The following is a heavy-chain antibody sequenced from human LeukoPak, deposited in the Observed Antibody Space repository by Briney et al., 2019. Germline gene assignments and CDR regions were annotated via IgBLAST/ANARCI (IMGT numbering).Heavy chain of an antibody. D-gene: IGHD2-2*01. V-gene: IGHV4-59*01. Sequence: SETLSLTCTVSGGSISSYYWSWIRQPPGKGLEWIGYIYHSVDTKYNASLKSRVTISVDTSKSQFSLKLSSVTAADTAVYYCARGGPNYALDYWGQGTLVTVSS. CDR1: GGSISSYY. CDR2: IYHSVDT. J-gene: IGHJ4*02. CDR3: ARGGPNYALDY.